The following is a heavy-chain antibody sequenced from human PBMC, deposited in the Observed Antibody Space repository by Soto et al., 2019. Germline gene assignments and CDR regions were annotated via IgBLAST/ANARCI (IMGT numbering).Heavy chain of an antibody. D-gene: IGHD3-9*01. CDR3: AKDVNYDFLAGYYYY. J-gene: IGHJ4*02. CDR1: GLTFSHYA. V-gene: IGHV3-23*01. Sequence: GGSLRLSCGASGLTFSHYAISWVRQAPGKGLEWVSTIRGSTGEPYYADSVKGRFTISRDNSKNTLYLQMNSLRVEDTAVYFWAKDVNYDFLAGYYYYWGQGTPVTVSS. CDR2: IRGSTGEP.